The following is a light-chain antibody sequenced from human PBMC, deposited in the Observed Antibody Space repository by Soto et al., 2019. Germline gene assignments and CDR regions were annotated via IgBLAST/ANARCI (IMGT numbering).Light chain of an antibody. V-gene: IGKV3-20*01. CDR1: QTIGTW. CDR3: QQYGSSPQT. Sequence: TQSPSPLSASVWDTVTITCRASQTIGTWLAWYQQKPGQAPRLLIYDASTRATGIPDRFSGSGSGTDFTLTIGRLEPEDFAVYYCQQYGSSPQTFGQGTKVDIK. CDR2: DAS. J-gene: IGKJ1*01.